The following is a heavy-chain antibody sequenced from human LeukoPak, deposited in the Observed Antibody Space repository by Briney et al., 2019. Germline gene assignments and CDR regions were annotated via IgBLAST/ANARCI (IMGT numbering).Heavy chain of an antibody. CDR2: INHSGST. V-gene: IGHV4-34*01. D-gene: IGHD2-21*02. CDR1: GGSLSPYY. J-gene: IGHJ4*02. Sequence: SETLSLTCAVYGGSLSPYYWSWIRQPPGKGLEWIGEINHSGSTNYNPSLKSRVTISVDTSKNQFSLRLSSVTAADTAVYYCARGGFYCGGDCYVDYWGQGTLVTVSS. CDR3: ARGGFYCGGDCYVDY.